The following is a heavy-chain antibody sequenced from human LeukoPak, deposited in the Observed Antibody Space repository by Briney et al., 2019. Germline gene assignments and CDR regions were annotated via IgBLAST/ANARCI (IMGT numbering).Heavy chain of an antibody. J-gene: IGHJ4*02. V-gene: IGHV3-48*03. CDR1: GFTFSSYE. Sequence: GGSLRLSCAASGFTFSSYEMNWVRQAPGKGLEWVSYISSSGSTIYYADSVKGRFTISRDNAKNSLYLQMNSLRAEDTAVYYCARDCPWFGESFSVGYFDYWGQGTLVTVSS. CDR3: ARDCPWFGESFSVGYFDY. CDR2: ISSSGSTI. D-gene: IGHD3-10*01.